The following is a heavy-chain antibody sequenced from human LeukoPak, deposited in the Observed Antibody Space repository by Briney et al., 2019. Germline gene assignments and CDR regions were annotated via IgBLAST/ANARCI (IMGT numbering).Heavy chain of an antibody. V-gene: IGHV1-18*01. Sequence: ASVKVSCKASGHSFTSFGITWVRQAPGQGLEWMGWISRHNGNTDYAQRFRGRVTLTIDTSTTTADMELRNLIPDDTAVYYCARHYLGSGSEDYWGQGTLVSVSS. CDR3: ARHYLGSGSEDY. CDR1: GHSFTSFG. J-gene: IGHJ4*02. CDR2: ISRHNGNT. D-gene: IGHD3-10*01.